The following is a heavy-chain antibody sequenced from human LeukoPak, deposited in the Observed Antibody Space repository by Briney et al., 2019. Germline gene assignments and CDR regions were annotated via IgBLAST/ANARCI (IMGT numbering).Heavy chain of an antibody. J-gene: IGHJ4*02. CDR1: GFTFSTYW. Sequence: GGSLRLSCAASGFTFSTYWMDWVRQAPGKGLEWVANIKEDGSEKYYVDSVKGRFSISRDNAKNSLYLQMNSLRAEDTAVYYCANDYFSGSSHRTPLSYWGQGTLVTVSS. CDR2: IKEDGSEK. V-gene: IGHV3-7*03. D-gene: IGHD1-26*01. CDR3: ANDYFSGSSHRTPLSY.